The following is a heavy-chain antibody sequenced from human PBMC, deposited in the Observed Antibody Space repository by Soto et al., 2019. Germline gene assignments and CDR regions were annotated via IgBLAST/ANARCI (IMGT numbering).Heavy chain of an antibody. J-gene: IGHJ3*02. Sequence: SETLSLTCTVSGGSVSSGSYYWSWIRQPPGKGLEWIGYIYYSGSTNYNPSLKSRVTISVDTSKNQFSLKLSSVTAADTAVYYCARVGYSSGWYVAFDIWGQRTMVTVSS. V-gene: IGHV4-61*01. D-gene: IGHD6-19*01. CDR3: ARVGYSSGWYVAFDI. CDR2: IYYSGST. CDR1: GGSVSSGSYY.